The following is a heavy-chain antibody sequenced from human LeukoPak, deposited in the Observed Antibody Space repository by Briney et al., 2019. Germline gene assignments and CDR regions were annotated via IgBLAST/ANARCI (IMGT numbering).Heavy chain of an antibody. D-gene: IGHD3-10*01. Sequence: GGSLRLSCAASGFTFSSYAMSWVRQAPGKGLEWVSAISGSGGSTYYADSVEGRFTISRGNSKNTLYLQMNSLRAEDTAVYYCAKDLWFGDPPRYWGQGTLVTVSS. V-gene: IGHV3-23*01. J-gene: IGHJ4*02. CDR3: AKDLWFGDPPRY. CDR1: GFTFSSYA. CDR2: ISGSGGST.